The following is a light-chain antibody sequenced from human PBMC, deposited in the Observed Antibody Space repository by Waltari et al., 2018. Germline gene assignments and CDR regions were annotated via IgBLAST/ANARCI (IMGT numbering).Light chain of an antibody. CDR1: QTISNY. CDR3: QQTSGPPT. CDR2: AAS. V-gene: IGKV1-39*01. Sequence: DIQMTQSPSSLSASVGDRVTITCRASQTISNYLNWYQQKPGKAPKLLIYAASNLQSGVPSRFSGSGSGADFTLIISSLQPDDSATYICQQTSGPPTFGQGTKVEIK. J-gene: IGKJ1*01.